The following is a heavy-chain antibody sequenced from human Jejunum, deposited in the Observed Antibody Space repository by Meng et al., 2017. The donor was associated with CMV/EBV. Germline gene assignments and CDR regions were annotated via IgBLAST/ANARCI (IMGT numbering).Heavy chain of an antibody. D-gene: IGHD3-22*01. J-gene: IGHJ2*01. Sequence: FTVSSNDMSGVRQAPGKGLEWVSGIFGGGDTYYADSVKGRFTISRDNSKNILYLQVNSLRTEDTAVYYCASFEHQYMIGGVYWYFDLWGRGTLVTVSS. V-gene: IGHV3-66*02. CDR2: IFGGGDT. CDR1: FTVSSND. CDR3: ASFEHQYMIGGVYWYFDL.